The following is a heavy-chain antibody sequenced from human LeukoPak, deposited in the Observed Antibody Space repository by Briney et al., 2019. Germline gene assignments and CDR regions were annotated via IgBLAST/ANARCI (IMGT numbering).Heavy chain of an antibody. CDR2: MNPNSGNT. D-gene: IGHD6-19*01. Sequence: ASVKVSCKASGYTFTSYDINWVRQATGQGLEWMGWMNPNSGNTGYAQKFQGRVTMTRNTSISTAYMELSSLRSGDTAVYYCARGGSSGWYVDYWGQGTLVTVSS. J-gene: IGHJ4*02. CDR1: GYTFTSYD. CDR3: ARGGSSGWYVDY. V-gene: IGHV1-8*01.